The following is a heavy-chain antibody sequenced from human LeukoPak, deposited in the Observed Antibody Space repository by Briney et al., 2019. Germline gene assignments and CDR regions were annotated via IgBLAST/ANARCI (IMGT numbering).Heavy chain of an antibody. Sequence: GASVKVSCKASGGTFSSYAISWVRQAPGQGLEWMGWISAYNGNTNYAQKLQGRVTMTTDTSTSTAYMELRSLRSDDTAVYYCARDWGEEDIVVVPAAYWFDPWGQGTLVTVSS. CDR1: GGTFSSYA. J-gene: IGHJ5*02. CDR2: ISAYNGNT. D-gene: IGHD2-2*01. CDR3: ARDWGEEDIVVVPAAYWFDP. V-gene: IGHV1-18*01.